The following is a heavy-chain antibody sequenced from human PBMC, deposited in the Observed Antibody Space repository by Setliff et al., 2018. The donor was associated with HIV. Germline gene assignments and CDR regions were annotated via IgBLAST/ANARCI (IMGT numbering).Heavy chain of an antibody. Sequence: PSETLSLTCTVSGVSITSYFWSWIRQPPGKGLEWIGFIYYSGSTSGGTNYNPSLKSRVTISLDTSKNQFSLNLSSVTAADTAVYYCASSLNGDSEPWYFDLWG. CDR1: GVSITSYF. V-gene: IGHV4-59*01. J-gene: IGHJ2*01. CDR2: IYYSGSTSGGT. CDR3: ASSLNGDSEPWYFDL. D-gene: IGHD4-17*01.